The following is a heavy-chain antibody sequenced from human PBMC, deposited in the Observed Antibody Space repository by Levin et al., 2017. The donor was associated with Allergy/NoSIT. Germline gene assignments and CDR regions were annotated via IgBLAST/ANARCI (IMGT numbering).Heavy chain of an antibody. CDR2: IKHSGST. CDR1: GGSLSGSY. D-gene: IGHD1-26*01. Sequence: SETLSLTCAVYGGSLSGSYWNWIRQSPGKGPEWIGEIKHSGSTNYNPSLKSRITMSVDRSKNQFSLELNDVTAAGTAVYYCAREEWELRRNWYFDLWGRGTLVTVSS. V-gene: IGHV4-34*01. CDR3: AREEWELRRNWYFDL. J-gene: IGHJ2*01.